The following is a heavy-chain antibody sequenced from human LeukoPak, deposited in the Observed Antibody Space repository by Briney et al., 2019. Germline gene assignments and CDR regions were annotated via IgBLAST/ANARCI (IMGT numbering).Heavy chain of an antibody. V-gene: IGHV3-66*01. Sequence: GGSLRLSCAASGFTVSRNYMSWVRQAPGKGLEWVSVIYSGGGTYYADSVRGRFTISRDNSKNTVYLQMNSLRAEDTAVYYCARGPRNSSGKRGAFDIWGQGTMVTVSS. CDR2: IYSGGGT. CDR1: GFTVSRNY. D-gene: IGHD6-19*01. J-gene: IGHJ3*02. CDR3: ARGPRNSSGKRGAFDI.